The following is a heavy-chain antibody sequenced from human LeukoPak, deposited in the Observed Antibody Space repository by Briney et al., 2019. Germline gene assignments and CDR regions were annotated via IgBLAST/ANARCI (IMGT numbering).Heavy chain of an antibody. D-gene: IGHD2-15*01. CDR3: AKVMGYCSGGSCLGYYYYGMDV. CDR1: GFTFSSYG. Sequence: GRSLRLSCAASGFTFSSYGMHWVRQAPGKGLEWVAVISYDGSNKYYADSVKGRFTISRDNSKNTLYLQMNSLRAEDTAVYYCAKVMGYCSGGSCLGYYYYGMDVWGQGTTVTVSS. J-gene: IGHJ6*02. CDR2: ISYDGSNK. V-gene: IGHV3-30*18.